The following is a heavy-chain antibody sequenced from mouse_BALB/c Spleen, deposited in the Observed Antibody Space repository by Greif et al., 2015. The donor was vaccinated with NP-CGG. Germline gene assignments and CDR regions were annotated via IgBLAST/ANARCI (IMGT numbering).Heavy chain of an antibody. CDR2: INPGSGGT. Sequence: VQLQQSGAELVRPGTSVKVSCKASGYAFTNYLIEWVKQRPGQGLEWIGVINPGSGGTNYNEKFKGKATLTADKSSSTAYMQLSSLTPDDSAVYFCARSPHYCGNGYYFDYWGQGTTLTVSS. V-gene: IGHV1-54*01. CDR3: ARSPHYCGNGYYFDY. J-gene: IGHJ2*01. CDR1: GYAFTNYL. D-gene: IGHD1-1*01.